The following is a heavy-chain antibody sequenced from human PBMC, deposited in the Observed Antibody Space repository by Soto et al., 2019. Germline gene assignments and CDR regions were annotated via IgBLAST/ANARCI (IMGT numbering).Heavy chain of an antibody. V-gene: IGHV1-18*01. CDR3: ARDRVLEIPRNEHDYIYRYYFDY. D-gene: IGHD4-4*01. J-gene: IGHJ4*02. CDR2: ISPYNGNT. Sequence: AASVKVSCKASGYNFVKYGITWVRQAPGQGLEWLGWISPYNGNTKYAQKIQGRVIMTTDTSTTTAYLELLSLTSDDTAVYYCARDRVLEIPRNEHDYIYRYYFDYWGQGTLVTVSS. CDR1: GYNFVKYG.